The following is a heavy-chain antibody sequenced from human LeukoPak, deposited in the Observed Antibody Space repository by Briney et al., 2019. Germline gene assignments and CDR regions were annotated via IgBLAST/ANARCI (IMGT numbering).Heavy chain of an antibody. J-gene: IGHJ4*02. V-gene: IGHV3-48*02. D-gene: IGHD3-10*01. CDR1: GFTFSSFN. CDR2: ILRNSKTI. Sequence: GGSLRLSCAASGFTFSSFNMNWVRQAPGKGLEWISSILRNSKTIYYADSVKGRFTISRDNDKNSLYLQMDNLRDEDTALYYCARGVLFDYWGRGSLDTVSS. CDR3: ARGVLFDY.